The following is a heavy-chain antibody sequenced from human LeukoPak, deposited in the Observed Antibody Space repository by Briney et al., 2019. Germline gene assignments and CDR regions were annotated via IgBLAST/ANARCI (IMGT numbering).Heavy chain of an antibody. D-gene: IGHD5-18*01. J-gene: IGHJ4*02. CDR2: IYHSRST. Sequence: PSETLSLTCAVSGYSISSGHYWGWIRQPPGRGLEWIGSIYHSRSTYYNPSLKSRVTISVDTSKNQFSLRLSSVTAADTAVYYCARARRGYSYEPFDYWGQGTLVTVSS. V-gene: IGHV4-38-2*01. CDR3: ARARRGYSYEPFDY. CDR1: GYSISSGHY.